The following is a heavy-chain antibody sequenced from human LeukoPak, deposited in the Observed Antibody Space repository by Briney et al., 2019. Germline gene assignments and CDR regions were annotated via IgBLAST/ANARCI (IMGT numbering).Heavy chain of an antibody. J-gene: IGHJ5*02. V-gene: IGHV4-34*01. Sequence: KPSETLSLTCAVYGGSFSGYYWSWIRQPPGKGLEWIGEINHSGSTNYNPSLESRVTISVDTSKNQFSLELSSVTAADTAVYYCARLIGYCSSTPNNWFDPWGQGTLVTVSS. CDR3: ARLIGYCSSTPNNWFDP. CDR1: GGSFSGYY. D-gene: IGHD2-2*01. CDR2: INHSGST.